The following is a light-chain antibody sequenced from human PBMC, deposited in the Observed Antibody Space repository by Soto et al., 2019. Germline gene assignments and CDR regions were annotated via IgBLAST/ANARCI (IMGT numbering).Light chain of an antibody. CDR3: AAWDDSLSGYV. V-gene: IGLV1-47*01. Sequence: QSVLTQPPSASGTPGQRVTISCSGSSSNIGSNYVYWYQQLPGTAPKLLIYRNIQRPSGVPDRFSGCKSGTSASLAISGPRPEDEADYYCAAWDDSLSGYVFGTGTKLTVL. J-gene: IGLJ1*01. CDR1: SSNIGSNY. CDR2: RNI.